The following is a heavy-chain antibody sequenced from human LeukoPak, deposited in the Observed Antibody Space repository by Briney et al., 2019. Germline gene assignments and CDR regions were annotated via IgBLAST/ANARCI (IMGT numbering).Heavy chain of an antibody. D-gene: IGHD2-15*01. J-gene: IGHJ4*02. CDR2: ISYDGSNK. CDR1: GFTFSSYA. CDR3: ARDLCSGGSCYSHY. V-gene: IGHV3-30-3*01. Sequence: GGSLRLSCAASGFTFSSYAMHWVRQAPGKGLEWVAVISYDGSNKYYADSVKGRFTISRDNSKNTLYQQMNSLRAEDTAVYYCARDLCSGGSCYSHYWGQGTLVTVSS.